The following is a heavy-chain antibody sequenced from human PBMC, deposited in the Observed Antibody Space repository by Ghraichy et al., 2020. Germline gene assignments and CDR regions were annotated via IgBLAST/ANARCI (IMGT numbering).Heavy chain of an antibody. CDR1: GGSISSGYYY. Sequence: SETLSLTCTVSGGSISSGYYYWSWIRQPPGRGLEWIGYISHSGSTYYNPSLKSRVTISVDTSKNQFSLNPTSMTAADTAVYYCARVVGPWGQGTLVTVSS. CDR2: ISHSGST. CDR3: ARVVGP. D-gene: IGHD3-16*02. V-gene: IGHV4-30-4*01. J-gene: IGHJ5*02.